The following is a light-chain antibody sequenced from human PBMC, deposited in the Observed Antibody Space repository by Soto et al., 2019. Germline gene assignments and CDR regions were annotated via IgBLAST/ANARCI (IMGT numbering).Light chain of an antibody. CDR3: SSYGGSDNLI. J-gene: IGLJ2*01. Sequence: QYALTQPPSASGSPGQSVTISCTGSSNDLGGYNYVSWYQHHPGKAPKLIIYEVRERPSGVPDRFSGSKSGNTASLTVSGLQAEDEADYYCSSYGGSDNLIFGGGTQLTVL. V-gene: IGLV2-8*01. CDR1: SNDLGGYNY. CDR2: EVR.